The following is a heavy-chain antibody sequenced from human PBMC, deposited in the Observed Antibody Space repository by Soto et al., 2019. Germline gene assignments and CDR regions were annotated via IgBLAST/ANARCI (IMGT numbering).Heavy chain of an antibody. V-gene: IGHV4-31*03. J-gene: IGHJ4*02. CDR2: IYYSGST. D-gene: IGHD2-2*01. CDR3: ARTIVVVPAAMSGNLHFDY. CDR1: GGSISSGGYY. Sequence: QVQLQESGPGLVKPSQTLSLTCTVSGGSISSGGYYWSWIRQHPGKGLQWIGYIYYSGSTYYNPSXXRRVTIAVDTXXNXFXXKLSSVTAADTAVYYCARTIVVVPAAMSGNLHFDYWGQGTLVTVSS.